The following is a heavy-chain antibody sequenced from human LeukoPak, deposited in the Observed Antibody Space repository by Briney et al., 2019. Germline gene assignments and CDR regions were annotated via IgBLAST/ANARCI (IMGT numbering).Heavy chain of an antibody. CDR3: ARGLYCGSTSCRRFDP. CDR1: GGSFSGYY. D-gene: IGHD2-2*01. J-gene: IGHJ5*02. Sequence: PSETLSLTCAVYGGSFSGYYWSWIRQPPGKGLEWIGEINHSGSTNYNPSLKSRVTISVDTSKNQFSLKLSSVTAADTAVYYCARGLYCGSTSCRRFDPWGQGTLVTVSS. CDR2: INHSGST. V-gene: IGHV4-34*01.